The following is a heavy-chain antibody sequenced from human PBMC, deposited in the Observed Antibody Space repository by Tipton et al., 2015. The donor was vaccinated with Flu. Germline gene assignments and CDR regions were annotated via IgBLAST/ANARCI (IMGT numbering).Heavy chain of an antibody. CDR2: IYPHDTT. D-gene: IGHD3-22*01. V-gene: IGHV3-53*01. J-gene: IGHJ4*02. CDR1: GFTVSSSY. CDR3: ATQGHNHYESSGYFQFDY. Sequence: SLRLSCAASGFTVSSSYMSWVRQAPGKGLEWVTFIYPHDTTYYADSVKGRFYISRDSSKSTLYLQMNSLRAEDTAIYYCATQGHNHYESSGYFQFDYWGQGTLVTVSS.